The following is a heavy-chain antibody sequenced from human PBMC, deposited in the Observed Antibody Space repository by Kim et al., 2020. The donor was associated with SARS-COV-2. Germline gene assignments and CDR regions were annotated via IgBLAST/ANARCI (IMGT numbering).Heavy chain of an antibody. V-gene: IGHV3-48*02. Sequence: IYYADTLKRRVTISRDNAKNSLYLQMNSLGDEDTAVYYCARDSAFDIWGQGTMVTVSS. CDR3: ARDSAFDI. CDR2: I. J-gene: IGHJ3*02.